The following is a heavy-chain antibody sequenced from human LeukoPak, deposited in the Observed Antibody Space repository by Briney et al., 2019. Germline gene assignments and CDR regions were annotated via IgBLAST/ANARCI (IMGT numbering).Heavy chain of an antibody. D-gene: IGHD5-18*01. Sequence: SETLSLTCAVYGGSFSGYYWSWIRQPPGKGLEWIGEINHSGSTNYNPSLKSRVTISVDTSKNQFSLKLSSVTAADTAVYYCARHARGYSYGQSYWYFDLWGRGTLVTVSS. J-gene: IGHJ2*01. CDR2: INHSGST. V-gene: IGHV4-34*01. CDR1: GGSFSGYY. CDR3: ARHARGYSYGQSYWYFDL.